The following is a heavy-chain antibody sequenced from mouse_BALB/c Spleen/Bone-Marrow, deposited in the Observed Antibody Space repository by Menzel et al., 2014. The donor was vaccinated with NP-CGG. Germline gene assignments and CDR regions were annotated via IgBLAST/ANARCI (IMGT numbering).Heavy chain of an antibody. V-gene: IGHV1S81*02. CDR1: GYTFTSYW. Sequence: QVQLKESGAELVKPGASVKLSCKASGYTFTSYWMHWVKQRPGQGLEWIGEIDPSTGRTDYNKKFKSQATLTVDKSSGTAYMHLSSLTSEDSAVYYCARINGYDYWGQGTTLTVSS. J-gene: IGHJ2*01. CDR3: ARINGYDY. CDR2: IDPSTGRT. D-gene: IGHD2-2*01.